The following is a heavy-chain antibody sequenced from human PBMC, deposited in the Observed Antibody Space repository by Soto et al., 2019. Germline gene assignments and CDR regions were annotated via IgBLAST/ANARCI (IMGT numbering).Heavy chain of an antibody. D-gene: IGHD2-8*01. J-gene: IGHJ6*02. CDR1: GYRFSSYW. CDR2: IYPGDSDT. V-gene: IGHV5-51*01. CDR3: ARQGSNGADYYYGMDV. Sequence: PGESLKISFKGSGYRFSSYWIDWVRQMPGKGLEWMGIIYPGDSDTRYSPSFQGQVTMSVDKSNNTAYLHWSSLKASDTAMYYCARQGSNGADYYYGMDVWGQGTTVTVSS.